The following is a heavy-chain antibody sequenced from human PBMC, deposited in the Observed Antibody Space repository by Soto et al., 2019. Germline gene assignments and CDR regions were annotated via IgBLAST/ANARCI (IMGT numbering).Heavy chain of an antibody. CDR2: VSATAGTT. V-gene: IGHV3-23*01. CDR1: DFSFICCA. Sequence: GAVILSCSAFDFSFICCAMSWVGQAPGKGLDGVALVSATAGTTYYKDSVKSRFTIASDNSKNTVYLQMNSLRAFDTAVYYCAKDRLAGGFDYWGQGTLVTVSS. J-gene: IGHJ4*02. CDR3: AKDRLAGGFDY. D-gene: IGHD3-16*01.